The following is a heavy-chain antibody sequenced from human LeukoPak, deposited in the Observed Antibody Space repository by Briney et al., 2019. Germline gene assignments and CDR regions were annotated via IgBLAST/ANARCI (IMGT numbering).Heavy chain of an antibody. CDR1: GFLFSNSW. D-gene: IGHD5-12*01. Sequence: PGGSLRLSCADSGFLFSNSWMAWVRQAPGRGLEWLANINQDGSAKTCVDSVKGRFTISRDNAKNSLYLQMNSLRAEDTAMYYCARDSAYNAFDYWGQGVLVTVSS. CDR2: INQDGSAK. J-gene: IGHJ4*02. V-gene: IGHV3-7*05. CDR3: ARDSAYNAFDY.